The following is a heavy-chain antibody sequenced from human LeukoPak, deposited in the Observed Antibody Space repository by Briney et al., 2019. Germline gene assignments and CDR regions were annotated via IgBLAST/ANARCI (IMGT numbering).Heavy chain of an antibody. V-gene: IGHV1-2*02. D-gene: IGHD7-27*01. J-gene: IGHJ4*02. CDR2: INPNSGAT. Sequence: GASAKVSCKSSGYTFTDYYMHWVRQAPGQGLEWMGWINPNSGATNYAQRFQGRVTLTRDTSISTAYMELSRLTSDDTAVYYCAVLLGMGDFDHWGQGTLVTVSS. CDR1: GYTFTDYY. CDR3: AVLLGMGDFDH.